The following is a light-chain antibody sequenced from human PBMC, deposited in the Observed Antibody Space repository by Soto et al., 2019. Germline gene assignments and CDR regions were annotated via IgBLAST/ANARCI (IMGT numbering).Light chain of an antibody. Sequence: EVVMSQSPATLSLYPGERATLSCRASQSVRTYLAWYQVKPGQAPRLLIYDASSRASGVPARFSGSGSGTDFTLTISRLEPEDFAVYYCQQYGSSPLTFGGGTKVAIK. CDR3: QQYGSSPLT. J-gene: IGKJ4*01. CDR1: QSVRTY. CDR2: DAS. V-gene: IGKV3-20*01.